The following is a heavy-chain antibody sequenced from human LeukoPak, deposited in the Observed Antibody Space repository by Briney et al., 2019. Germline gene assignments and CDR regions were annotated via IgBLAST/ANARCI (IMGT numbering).Heavy chain of an antibody. CDR2: ISSNGGST. Sequence: PGGSLRLSCAASGFTFSSYAMHWVRQAPGKGLQHVSAISSNGGSTYYANSVKGRFTISRDNSKNTLYLQMGSLRAEDMAVYYCARVGASLPDAFDVWGQGTMVTVSS. CDR3: ARVGASLPDAFDV. D-gene: IGHD4/OR15-4a*01. CDR1: GFTFSSYA. V-gene: IGHV3-64*01. J-gene: IGHJ3*01.